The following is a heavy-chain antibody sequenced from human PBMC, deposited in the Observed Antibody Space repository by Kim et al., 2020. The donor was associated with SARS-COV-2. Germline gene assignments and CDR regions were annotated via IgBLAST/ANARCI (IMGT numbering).Heavy chain of an antibody. D-gene: IGHD2-15*01. V-gene: IGHV1-46*01. CDR3: ARGATHSDPRYYFDY. Sequence: KSRGRVAMTRDTATSTVYMELSSLRSEDTAVYYCARGATHSDPRYYFDYWGQGTLVTVSS. J-gene: IGHJ4*02.